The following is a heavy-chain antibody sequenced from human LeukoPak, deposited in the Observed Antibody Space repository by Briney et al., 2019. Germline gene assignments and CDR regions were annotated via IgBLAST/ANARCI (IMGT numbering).Heavy chain of an antibody. J-gene: IGHJ4*02. V-gene: IGHV3-30*18. CDR1: GFTFSSYG. CDR2: ISYDGSNK. D-gene: IGHD6-13*01. CDR3: AKEVIAAAGTNFDY. Sequence: SGGSLRLSCAASGFTFSSYGMHWVRQAPGKGLEWVAVISYDGSNKYYADSVRGRFTISRDNSKNTLYLQMNSLRAEDTAVYYCAKEVIAAAGTNFDYWGQGTLVTVSS.